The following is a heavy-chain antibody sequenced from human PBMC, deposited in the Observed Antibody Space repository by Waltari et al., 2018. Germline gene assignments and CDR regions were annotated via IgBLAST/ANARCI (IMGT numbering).Heavy chain of an antibody. CDR3: ARGIGYSGYSPD. J-gene: IGHJ4*02. D-gene: IGHD5-12*01. CDR2: MNPNRGNT. V-gene: IGHV1-8*01. CDR1: GYTFTSYD. Sequence: QVQLVQSGAEVKKPGASVKVSCKASGYTFTSYDINWVRQATGQGLEWMGWMNPNRGNTGYAQTFKGRVNMTRNTYIRTGYMELGSLRSEDTAVYYGARGIGYSGYSPDWGQGTLVTVSS.